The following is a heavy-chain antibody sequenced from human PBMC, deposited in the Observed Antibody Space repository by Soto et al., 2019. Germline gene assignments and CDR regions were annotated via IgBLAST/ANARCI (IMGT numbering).Heavy chain of an antibody. D-gene: IGHD6-13*01. CDR1: GYTLTELS. J-gene: IGHJ4*02. V-gene: IGHV1-24*01. CDR2: FDPEDGET. CDR3: ATAPRIAAAGKYYFDY. Sequence: ASVKVSCKVSGYTLTELSMHWVRQAPGKGLEWMGGFDPEDGETIYAQKFQGRVTMTEDTSTDTAYMELSSLRSEDTAVYYCATAPRIAAAGKYYFDYWGQETLVTVSS.